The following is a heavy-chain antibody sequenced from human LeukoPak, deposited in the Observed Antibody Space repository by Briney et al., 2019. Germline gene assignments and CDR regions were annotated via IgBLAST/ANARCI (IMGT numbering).Heavy chain of an antibody. Sequence: ASVTVSCKASGYTFTGYYMHWVRQAPGQGLEWMGRINPNSGGTNYAQKFQGRVTMTRDTSISTAYMELSRLRSDDTAVYYCARDNSYYDSWSGYYSYWGQGTLVTVSS. D-gene: IGHD3-3*01. V-gene: IGHV1-2*06. CDR2: INPNSGGT. CDR3: ARDNSYYDSWSGYYSY. CDR1: GYTFTGYY. J-gene: IGHJ4*02.